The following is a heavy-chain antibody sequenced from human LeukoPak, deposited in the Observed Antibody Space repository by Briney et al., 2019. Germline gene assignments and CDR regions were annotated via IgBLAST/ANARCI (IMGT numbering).Heavy chain of an antibody. CDR2: IYPGDSDT. CDR3: ARPHSGYYPIDAFDI. CDR1: GYSFTSYW. V-gene: IGHV5-51*01. Sequence: GESLKISCKGSGYSFTSYWIGWVRQMPGKGLEWMGIIYPGDSDTRYSPSFQGQVTISADKSISTAYLQWSSLKASDTAMYYRARPHSGYYPIDAFDIWGQGTMVTVSS. J-gene: IGHJ3*02. D-gene: IGHD3-22*01.